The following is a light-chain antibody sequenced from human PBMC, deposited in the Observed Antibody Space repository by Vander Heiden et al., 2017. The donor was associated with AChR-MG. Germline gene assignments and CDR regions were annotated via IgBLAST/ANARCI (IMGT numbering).Light chain of an antibody. V-gene: IGKV1-9*01. CDR3: QQLNAYPLT. CDR1: QGISSY. Sequence: DIQLTQSPSFLSASVGDRVTITCRASQGISSYLAWYQQKPVKAPKLLIYAASTLQSGVPSRFSGSGSGTEFTLTISSLQPEDFATYYCQQLNAYPLTFGHGTKADI. CDR2: AAS. J-gene: IGKJ3*01.